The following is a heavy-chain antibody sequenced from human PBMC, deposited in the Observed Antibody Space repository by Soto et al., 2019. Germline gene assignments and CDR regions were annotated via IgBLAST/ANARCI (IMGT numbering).Heavy chain of an antibody. J-gene: IGHJ4*02. CDR1: GGSFSGYY. Sequence: SETLSLTCAVYGGSFSGYYWSWIRQPPGKGREWIGEINHSGSTNYNPSLKSRVTISVDTSKNQFSLKLSSVTAADTAVYYCARSAYYYDSSGYSDYWGQGTLVTVSS. CDR3: ARSAYYYDSSGYSDY. CDR2: INHSGST. V-gene: IGHV4-34*01. D-gene: IGHD3-22*01.